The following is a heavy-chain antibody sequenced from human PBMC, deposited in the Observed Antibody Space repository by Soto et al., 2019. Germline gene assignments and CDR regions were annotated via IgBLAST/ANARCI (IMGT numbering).Heavy chain of an antibody. CDR1: GYTFISYV. V-gene: IGHV1-18*01. CDR3: GRGCYPSDP. D-gene: IGHD1-26*01. Sequence: ASVKVSCKASGYTFISYVINWVRQAPGQGLEWMGWISAYNGNTNYAQKLQGRVTMTTDTSTSTAYMELRSLRSDDSAVYFCGRGCYPSDPWGQGTLVTVSS. CDR2: ISAYNGNT. J-gene: IGHJ5*02.